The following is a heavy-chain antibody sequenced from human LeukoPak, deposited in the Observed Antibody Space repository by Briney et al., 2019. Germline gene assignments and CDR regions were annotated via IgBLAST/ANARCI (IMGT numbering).Heavy chain of an antibody. CDR3: TRDGLHTAHFDY. J-gene: IGHJ4*02. V-gene: IGHV3-48*02. CDR2: VSDSRDV. Sequence: PGGSLRLSCAASGFTFSTYTMNWVCQAPGKGLEWVSTVSDSRDVHYSDSVKGRFTISRDNARNSLYLQMNSLRDEDTAVYYCTRDGLHTAHFDYWGQGTLVTVSS. CDR1: GFTFSTYT. D-gene: IGHD5-18*01.